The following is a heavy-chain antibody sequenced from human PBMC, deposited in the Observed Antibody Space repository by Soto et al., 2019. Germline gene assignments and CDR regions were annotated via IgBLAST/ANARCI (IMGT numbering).Heavy chain of an antibody. D-gene: IGHD2-21*02. CDR3: ARSIVVVTALDY. CDR1: GYTFTSYA. CDR2: INAGNGNT. Sequence: QVQLVQSGAEEKKPGASVKVSCKASGYTFTSYAVHWVRQAPGQRLEWMGWINAGNGNTKYSQKFQGRVTITRDTYASTAYMELSSLRSEDTAVYYCARSIVVVTALDYWGQGTLVTVSS. V-gene: IGHV1-3*05. J-gene: IGHJ4*02.